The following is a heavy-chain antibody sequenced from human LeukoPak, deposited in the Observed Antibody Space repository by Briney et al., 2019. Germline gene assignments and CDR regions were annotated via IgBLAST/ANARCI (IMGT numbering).Heavy chain of an antibody. V-gene: IGHV3-30*04. CDR2: ISYDGSNK. D-gene: IGHD6-13*01. J-gene: IGHJ4*02. CDR3: ARDGIAAAGTHNFDY. CDR1: GSTFSTNA. Sequence: GGPWRPSGQAPGSTFSTNAMPWVGQAPGKGLEWVAVISYDGSNKYYADSVKGRFTISRDNSKNTLYLQMNSLRAEDTAVYYCARDGIAAAGTHNFDYWGQGTLVTVSS.